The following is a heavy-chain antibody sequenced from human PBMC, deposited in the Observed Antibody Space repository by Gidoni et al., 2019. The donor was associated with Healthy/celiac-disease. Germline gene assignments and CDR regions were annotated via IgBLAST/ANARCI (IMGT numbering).Heavy chain of an antibody. CDR2: ISSNGGST. J-gene: IGHJ4*02. CDR1: GFPFSTYA. Sequence: EVQLVGSGGGLVQPGGSLRLSCAASGFPFSTYAMHWVRQAPGKGLEYVSAISSNGGSTYYANSVKGRFTISRDNSKNTLYLQMGSLRAEDMAVYYCARGPALLLWFGELLDYWGQGTLVTVSS. V-gene: IGHV3-64*01. CDR3: ARGPALLLWFGELLDY. D-gene: IGHD3-10*01.